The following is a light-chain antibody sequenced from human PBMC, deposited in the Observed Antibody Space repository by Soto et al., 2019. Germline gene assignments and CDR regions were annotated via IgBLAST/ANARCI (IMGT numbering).Light chain of an antibody. J-gene: IGKJ1*01. CDR2: GAS. CDR3: QQYGSSGT. Sequence: EIVLSHSPRTLSLSPGKRATLSCRASQSVSNNYLAWYQQKPGQAPRLLIYGASTRATGIPDRFSGSGSGTDFTLTISRLEPEDFAVYYCQQYGSSGTFGQGTKVDI. CDR1: QSVSNNY. V-gene: IGKV3-20*01.